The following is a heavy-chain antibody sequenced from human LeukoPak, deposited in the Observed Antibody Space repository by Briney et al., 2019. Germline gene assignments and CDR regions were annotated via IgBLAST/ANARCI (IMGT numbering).Heavy chain of an antibody. Sequence: SVKVSCKASGVTFSSYAISWVRQAPGQGLEWMGRIIPLFGTPNYAQKFQGRVTITADKSTSTAYMELSSLRSEDTAVYYCAREDTATVTCDYWGQGTLVTVSS. J-gene: IGHJ4*02. D-gene: IGHD5-18*01. CDR3: AREDTATVTCDY. CDR2: IIPLFGTP. V-gene: IGHV1-69*06. CDR1: GVTFSSYA.